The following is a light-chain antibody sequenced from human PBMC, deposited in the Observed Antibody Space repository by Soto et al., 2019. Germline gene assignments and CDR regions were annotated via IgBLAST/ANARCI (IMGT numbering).Light chain of an antibody. CDR2: GAS. V-gene: IGKV3D-15*01. J-gene: IGKJ1*01. CDR3: QQYSTSPRT. Sequence: EIVMTQSPATLSVSPGERATLSCRASQSVSSNLAWYQQKPGQAPRLLIYGASTRATDIPARFSGSGSGTEFTLTISSLQSEDFAVYYCQQYSTSPRTFGQGTKVDIK. CDR1: QSVSSN.